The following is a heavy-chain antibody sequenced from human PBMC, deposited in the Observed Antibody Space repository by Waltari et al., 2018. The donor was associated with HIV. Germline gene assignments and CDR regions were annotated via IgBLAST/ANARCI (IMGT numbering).Heavy chain of an antibody. CDR3: VTSGYNFVEFGHRLDF. Sequence: EVQLLESGGGLERPGGSLRLSCTVSGFNLDINAITSVRQAPGKGLGWVSIINRSASATYYADSVKGRATISRDNSMDMLSLHINSLRVDDTAVYHCVTSGYNFVEFGHRLDFWGRGILVTVS. V-gene: IGHV3-23*01. CDR2: INRSASAT. J-gene: IGHJ4*02. CDR1: GFNLDINA. D-gene: IGHD5-18*01.